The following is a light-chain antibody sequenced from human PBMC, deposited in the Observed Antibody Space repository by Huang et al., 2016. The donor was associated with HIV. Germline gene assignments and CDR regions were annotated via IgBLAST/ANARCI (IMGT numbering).Light chain of an antibody. CDR3: LRYDTDPWT. CDR2: KAS. J-gene: IGKJ1*01. Sequence: DIQMTQSPSTLSASIGERVTITCRASQSISTWLAWYHQRPGRAPKLLMHKASSLDSGVSSRFSGRGSGTEFTLTISRLQPDDFGTYYCLRYDTDPWTFGQGTKVEIK. V-gene: IGKV1-5*03. CDR1: QSISTW.